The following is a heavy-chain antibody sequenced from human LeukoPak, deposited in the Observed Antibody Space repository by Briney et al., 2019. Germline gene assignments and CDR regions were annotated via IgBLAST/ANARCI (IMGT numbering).Heavy chain of an antibody. CDR1: GFSVSSHY. D-gene: IGHD6-19*01. J-gene: IGHJ4*02. CDR2: IYSGGNT. Sequence: PGGSLRLSCAAPGFSVSSHYMSWVRQAPGKGLEWISVIYSGGNTYNADSVKGRFTISRDNSKNTLYLQMNSLRAEDTAVYYCAREVGWNYFDYWGQGTLVTVSS. V-gene: IGHV3-66*01. CDR3: AREVGWNYFDY.